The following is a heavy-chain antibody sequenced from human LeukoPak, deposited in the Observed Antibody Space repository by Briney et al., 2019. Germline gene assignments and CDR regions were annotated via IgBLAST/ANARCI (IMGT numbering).Heavy chain of an antibody. CDR3: ARGTTARRGFGEFPNFDY. CDR2: SYFIGSP. D-gene: IGHD3-10*01. CDR1: GSISSYY. V-gene: IGHV4-59*01. J-gene: IGHJ4*02. Sequence: SETLSLTCTVDGSISSYYWSWIRQAPGKGLEWIGHSYFIGSPNYNPSLKSRVTISVDTSKNQFSLKLSSVTAADTAVYYCARGTTARRGFGEFPNFDYWGQGTLVTVSS.